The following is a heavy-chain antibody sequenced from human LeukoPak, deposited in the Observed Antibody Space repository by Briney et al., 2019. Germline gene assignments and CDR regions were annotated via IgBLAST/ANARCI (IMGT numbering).Heavy chain of an antibody. CDR3: ARVDGVAGMEFDY. J-gene: IGHJ4*02. D-gene: IGHD3-3*01. Sequence: GASVKVSCKASGYTFTGYYMHWVRQAPGQGLEWMGWINPNSGGTNYAQKFQGRVTMTRDTSISTAYMELSRLRSDDTAVYYCARVDGVAGMEFDYWGQGTQVTVSS. V-gene: IGHV1-2*02. CDR2: INPNSGGT. CDR1: GYTFTGYY.